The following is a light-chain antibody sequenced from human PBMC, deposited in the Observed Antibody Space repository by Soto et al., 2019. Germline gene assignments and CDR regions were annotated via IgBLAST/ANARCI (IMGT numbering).Light chain of an antibody. Sequence: EIVMTQSPATLSVSPGERATLSCRASQSVSSNLAWYQQKVGQAPRLLIYDASTRATGVPARFSGSGSGTKFTLTISSLQSEDFAVYYSQQYSNWPETFGQGTKVDSK. CDR3: QQYSNWPET. V-gene: IGKV3-15*01. CDR2: DAS. J-gene: IGKJ1*01. CDR1: QSVSSN.